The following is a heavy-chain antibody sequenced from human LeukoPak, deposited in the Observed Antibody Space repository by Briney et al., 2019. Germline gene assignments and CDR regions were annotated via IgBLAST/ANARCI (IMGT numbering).Heavy chain of an antibody. CDR2: ISGTSSNT. J-gene: IGHJ4*02. V-gene: IGHV3-23*01. CDR3: AKDREWRIAAAGTLDY. Sequence: PGGSLRLSCAASGFTFSSSAMSWVRQAPGKGLEWVSAISGTSSNTYYADSVKGRFTISRDNSKTTLYLQMNSLRAEDTAVYYCAKDREWRIAAAGTLDYWGQGTLVTVSS. D-gene: IGHD6-13*01. CDR1: GFTFSSSA.